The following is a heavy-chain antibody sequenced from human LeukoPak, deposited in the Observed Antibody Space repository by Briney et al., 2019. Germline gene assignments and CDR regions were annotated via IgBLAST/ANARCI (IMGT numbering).Heavy chain of an antibody. J-gene: IGHJ4*02. D-gene: IGHD3-3*01. CDR1: GFTMKNFG. CDR2: IWYDGSQR. CDR3: VRGADMNYNFENSFYFDS. V-gene: IGHV3-33*01. Sequence: GGSLRLSCAVSGFTMKNFGMHWVRQAPGKGGEWVAVIWYDGSQRHYIDSVKGRFAISRENSMNTLSLEMNGLRVEDTAVYYCVRGADMNYNFENSFYFDSWGQGALVIVSS.